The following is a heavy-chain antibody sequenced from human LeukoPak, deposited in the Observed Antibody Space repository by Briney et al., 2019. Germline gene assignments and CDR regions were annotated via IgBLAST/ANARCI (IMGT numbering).Heavy chain of an antibody. CDR2: INSDGSST. CDR1: GFTFSSYW. V-gene: IGHV3-74*01. J-gene: IGHJ3*02. CDR3: ARDYGGTRGAFDI. Sequence: PGGSLRLSCAASGFTFSSYWMHWVRQAPGKGLVWVSRINSDGSSTSYADSVKGQFTISRDNAKNTLYLQMNSLRAEDTAVYYCARDYGGTRGAFDIWGQGTMVTVSS. D-gene: IGHD4-23*01.